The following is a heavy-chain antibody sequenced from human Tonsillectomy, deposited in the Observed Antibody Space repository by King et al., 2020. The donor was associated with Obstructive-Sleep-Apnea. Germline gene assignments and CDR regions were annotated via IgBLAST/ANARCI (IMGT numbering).Heavy chain of an antibody. CDR2: IIPMFDTA. Sequence: VQLVQSGAEVKKPGSSVKVSCKASGGTFSRNVISWVRQAPGQGLEWMGGIIPMFDTANYAQKFQGRVTITADESTSTAYMELSSLRSEDTAVYYCARDPIVSHIVVVTATPAAFDIWGQGTMVTVSS. V-gene: IGHV1-69*01. D-gene: IGHD2-21*02. CDR3: ARDPIVSHIVVVTATPAAFDI. CDR1: GGTFSRNV. J-gene: IGHJ3*02.